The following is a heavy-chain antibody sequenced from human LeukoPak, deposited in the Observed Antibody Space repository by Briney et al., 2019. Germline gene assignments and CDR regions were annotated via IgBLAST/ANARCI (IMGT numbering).Heavy chain of an antibody. V-gene: IGHV6-1*01. J-gene: IGHJ6*02. D-gene: IGHD5-12*01. CDR2: TYYRSKWYN. Sequence: SQTLSLTCAISGDSVTSNSAAWNWIRQSPSRGLEWLRRTYYRSKWYNDYAVSVKSRITINPVTSKNQFSLQLDSVTPEDTAVYYCAKDHWLRFGGYYYYGMDVWGQGTTVTVSS. CDR1: GDSVTSNSAA. CDR3: AKDHWLRFGGYYYYGMDV.